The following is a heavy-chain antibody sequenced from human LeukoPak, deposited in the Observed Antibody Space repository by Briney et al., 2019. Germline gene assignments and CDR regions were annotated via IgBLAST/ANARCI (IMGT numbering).Heavy chain of an antibody. Sequence: GGSLRLSCAASGFTFSSYWMHWVRQAPGKGLVWVSRINSDGSSTGYADSVKGRFTISRDNAKNTLYLQVNSLRAEDTAVYYCARGPRYCSGGSCYCFYWGQGTLVTVSS. V-gene: IGHV3-74*01. J-gene: IGHJ4*02. CDR3: ARGPRYCSGGSCYCFY. CDR2: INSDGSST. CDR1: GFTFSSYW. D-gene: IGHD2-15*01.